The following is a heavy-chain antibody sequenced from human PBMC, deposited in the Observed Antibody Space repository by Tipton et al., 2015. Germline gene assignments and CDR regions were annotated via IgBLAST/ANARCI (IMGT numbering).Heavy chain of an antibody. CDR2: TYHSGDS. CDR3: ARDLEHGMDV. Sequence: TLSLTCAISGYSISSGYYWGWIRQPPGKGLEWIGSTYHSGDSYYNPSLKSRVTISVDTSKNQFSLTLNSVAAADTAVYYCARDLEHGMDVWGQGTTVTVSS. D-gene: IGHD5-24*01. J-gene: IGHJ6*02. CDR1: GYSISSGYY. V-gene: IGHV4-38-2*02.